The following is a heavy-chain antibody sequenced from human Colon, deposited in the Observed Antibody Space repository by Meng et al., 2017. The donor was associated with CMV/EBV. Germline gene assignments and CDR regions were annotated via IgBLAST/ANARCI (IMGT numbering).Heavy chain of an antibody. J-gene: IGHJ4*02. CDR3: ARGRRDIGFDS. Sequence: QVHLVESGGGSVKPGGSLRLSCVASGFSISDYYVSWIRQAPGKGLEWISYIGGGAGVTYYADSLEGRFTISRDNARQSLYLQMATLRVEDTAIYYCARGRRDIGFDSWGQGALVTVSS. D-gene: IGHD2-15*01. CDR2: IGGGAGVT. CDR1: GFSISDYY. V-gene: IGHV3-11*01.